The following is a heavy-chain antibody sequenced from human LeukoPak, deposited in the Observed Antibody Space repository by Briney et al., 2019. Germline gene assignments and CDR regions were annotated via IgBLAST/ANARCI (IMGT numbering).Heavy chain of an antibody. J-gene: IGHJ4*02. Sequence: GGSLRVSCAASGFTFSNRGMHWVRQAPGKGLEWLSFIRFDGNPTYSADSVKGRFTISRDNSKNTVYLQMNSLRVEDTAVYYCAKDLSYGPDYWGQGTLVTVSS. CDR2: IRFDGNPT. D-gene: IGHD5-18*01. CDR3: AKDLSYGPDY. CDR1: GFTFSNRG. V-gene: IGHV3-30*02.